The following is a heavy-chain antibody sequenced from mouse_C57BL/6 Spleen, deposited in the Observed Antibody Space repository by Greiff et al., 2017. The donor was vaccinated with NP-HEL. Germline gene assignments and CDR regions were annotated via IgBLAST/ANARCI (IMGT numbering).Heavy chain of an antibody. CDR3: ARDYYSNSSWFAY. Sequence: EVQLQQSGPELVKPGASVKMSCKASGYTFTDYNMHWVKQSHGKSLEWIGYINPNNGGTSYNQKFKGKATLTVNKSSSTAYMELRSLTSEDSAVYYCARDYYSNSSWFAYWGQGTLVTVSA. CDR1: GYTFTDYN. D-gene: IGHD2-5*01. CDR2: INPNNGGT. V-gene: IGHV1-22*01. J-gene: IGHJ3*01.